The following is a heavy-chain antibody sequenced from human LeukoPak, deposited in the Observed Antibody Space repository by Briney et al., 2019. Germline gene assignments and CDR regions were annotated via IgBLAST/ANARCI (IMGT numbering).Heavy chain of an antibody. CDR1: GFTFSSYW. CDR2: IKQDGSEK. CDR3: AKEYSGYDFDY. D-gene: IGHD5-12*01. V-gene: IGHV3-7*03. Sequence: GALRLSCAASGFTFSSYWMSWVRQAPGKGLEWVANIKQDGSEKYYVDSVKGRFTISRDNAKNSLYLQMNSLRAEDTDVYYCAKEYSGYDFDYWGQGTLVTVSS. J-gene: IGHJ4*02.